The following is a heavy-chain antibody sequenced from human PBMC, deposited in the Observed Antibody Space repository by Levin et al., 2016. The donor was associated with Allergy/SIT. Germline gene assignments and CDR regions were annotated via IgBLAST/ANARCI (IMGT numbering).Heavy chain of an antibody. Sequence: ASVKVSCKASGYNFPFYGITWVRQAPGQGLEWMGWINAYKGNTNYAQKFQGRVAMTTDTSTSTAYMELSGLRSDDTAVYYCARVRRGFSSGCDTWGQGALVIVSS. CDR3: ARVRRGFSSGCDT. CDR1: GYNFPFYG. D-gene: IGHD6-19*01. J-gene: IGHJ5*02. V-gene: IGHV1-18*01. CDR2: INAYKGNT.